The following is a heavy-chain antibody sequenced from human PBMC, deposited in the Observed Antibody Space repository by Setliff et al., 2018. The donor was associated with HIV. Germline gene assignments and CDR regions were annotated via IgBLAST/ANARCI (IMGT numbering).Heavy chain of an antibody. V-gene: IGHV3-48*01. CDR3: ARVSGVGYNGNAEEY. CDR2: ISPSSGTL. D-gene: IGHD1-1*01. Sequence: GGSLRLSCVASGLTFSSYSMNWVRQAPGKGLEWVSYISPSSGTLYYADSVKGRFTISRDNAKNSLYLQMNSLRVEDTALYYCARVSGVGYNGNAEEYWGQGTLVTVSS. J-gene: IGHJ4*02. CDR1: GLTFSSYS.